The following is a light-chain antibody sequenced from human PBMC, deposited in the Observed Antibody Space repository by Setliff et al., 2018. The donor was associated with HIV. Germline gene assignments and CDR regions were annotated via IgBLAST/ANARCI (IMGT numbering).Light chain of an antibody. Sequence: QSALTQPPSVSGAPGQRVTISCTGSSSNIGAGYNVHWYQQVPGTAPKLLISGNSNRPSGVPDRFSGSKSGTSVSLAITGLQAEDEADYYCQSYDSSLSGYVFGTGTKVTVL. CDR1: SSNIGAGYN. J-gene: IGLJ1*01. V-gene: IGLV1-40*01. CDR3: QSYDSSLSGYV. CDR2: GNS.